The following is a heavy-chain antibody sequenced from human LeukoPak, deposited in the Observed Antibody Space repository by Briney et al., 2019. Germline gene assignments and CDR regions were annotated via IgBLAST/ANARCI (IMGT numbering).Heavy chain of an antibody. D-gene: IGHD5-18*01. CDR2: ISSSSSYI. CDR3: AKNAHHQGYSYGGIDY. CDR1: GFTFSSYS. Sequence: PGGSLRLSCAASGFTFSSYSMNWVRQAPGKGLEWVSSISSSSSYIYYADSVKGRFTISRDNAKNSLYLQMNSLRAEDTAVYYCAKNAHHQGYSYGGIDYWGQGTLVTVSS. J-gene: IGHJ4*02. V-gene: IGHV3-21*01.